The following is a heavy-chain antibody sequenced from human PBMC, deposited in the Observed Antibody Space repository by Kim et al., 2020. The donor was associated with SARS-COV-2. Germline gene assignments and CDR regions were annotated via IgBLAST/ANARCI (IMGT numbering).Heavy chain of an antibody. D-gene: IGHD3-22*01. V-gene: IGHV4-31*03. J-gene: IGHJ4*02. Sequence: SETLSLTCTVSGGSISSGGYYWSWIRQHPGKGLEWIGYIYYSGSTYYNPSLKSRVTISVDTSKNQFSLKLSSVTAADTAVYYCAREEGAHSSGYYPLIDYWGQGTLVTVSS. CDR1: GGSISSGGYY. CDR3: AREEGAHSSGYYPLIDY. CDR2: IYYSGST.